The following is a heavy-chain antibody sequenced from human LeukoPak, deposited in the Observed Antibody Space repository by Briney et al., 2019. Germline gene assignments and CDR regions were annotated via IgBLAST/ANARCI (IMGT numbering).Heavy chain of an antibody. CDR1: GFTVSSNY. J-gene: IGHJ5*02. Sequence: PGGSLRLSCAASGFTVSSNYMSWVRQAPGKGLEWVSVIYSGGSTYYADSVKGRFTISRDDSKNTLYLQMNSLRAEDTAVYYCARDLLYRFDPWGQGTLVTVSS. CDR3: ARDLLYRFDP. V-gene: IGHV3-53*01. D-gene: IGHD2-15*01. CDR2: IYSGGST.